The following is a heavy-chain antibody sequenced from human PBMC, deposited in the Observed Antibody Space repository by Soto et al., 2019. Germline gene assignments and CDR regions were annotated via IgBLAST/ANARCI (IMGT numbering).Heavy chain of an antibody. D-gene: IGHD3-22*01. CDR1: GFIFSNNG. J-gene: IGHJ4*02. CDR3: AKELKYYYDSSGYYYY. Sequence: GGSLRLSCVGSGFIFSNNGMHWVRQTPGKGLEWVAFMSYDGSDTFYADSVKGRFTISRDNSKSTLYLQMNSLRAEDTAVYYCAKELKYYYDSSGYYYYWGQGTLVTVSS. CDR2: MSYDGSDT. V-gene: IGHV3-30*02.